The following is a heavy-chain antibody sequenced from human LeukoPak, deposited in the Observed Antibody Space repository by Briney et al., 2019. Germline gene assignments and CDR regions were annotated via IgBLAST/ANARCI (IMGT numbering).Heavy chain of an antibody. CDR1: GFTFDDYA. CDR3: AKGHMVRGVIHFDY. J-gene: IGHJ4*02. V-gene: IGHV3-9*01. CDR2: ISWNSGSI. D-gene: IGHD3-10*01. Sequence: QPGRSLRLSCAASGFTFDDYAMHWVRQAPGKGLEWVSGISWNSGSIGYADSVKGRFTISRDNAKNSLYLQMNSLRAEDTALYYCAKGHMVRGVIHFDYWGQGTLVTVSS.